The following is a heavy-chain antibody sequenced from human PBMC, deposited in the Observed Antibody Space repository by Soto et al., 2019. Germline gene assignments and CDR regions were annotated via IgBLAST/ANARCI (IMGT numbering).Heavy chain of an antibody. CDR3: ARDKITGLFDY. J-gene: IGHJ4*01. D-gene: IGHD2-8*02. Sequence: ASETLSLTCAVSGGSISSVNWWSWVRQPPGKGLEWIGEIYHTGSTNYNPSLKSRVTISVDKSKNQFSLKLSSVTAADTAVYYCARDKITGLFDYWGQGTLVTVSS. CDR1: GGSISSVNW. V-gene: IGHV4-4*02. CDR2: IYHTGST.